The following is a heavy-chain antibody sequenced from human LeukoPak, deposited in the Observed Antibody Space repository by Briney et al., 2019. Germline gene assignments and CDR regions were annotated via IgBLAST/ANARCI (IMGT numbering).Heavy chain of an antibody. CDR1: GYTFTCYY. CDR2: INPNSGGT. Sequence: GASVKVSCKASGYTFTCYYMHWVRQAPGQGLEWMGRINPNSGGTNYAQKFQGRVTMTRDTSISTAYMELSRLRSDDTAVYYCARARITMIELLNWGQGTLVTVSS. CDR3: ARARITMIELLN. J-gene: IGHJ4*02. V-gene: IGHV1-2*06. D-gene: IGHD3-22*01.